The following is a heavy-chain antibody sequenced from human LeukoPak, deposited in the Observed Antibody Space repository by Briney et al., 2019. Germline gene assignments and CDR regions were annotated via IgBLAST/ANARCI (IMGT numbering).Heavy chain of an antibody. CDR3: ARGSGLADFDY. CDR2: INSDGIIR. V-gene: IGHV3-74*01. J-gene: IGHJ4*02. Sequence: GGSLRLSCAASGFTFSSYWLHWVRHAPGKGLVWVSRINSDGIIRTYADSVKGRFTISRDNAKSTLYLQINSLRAEDTAGYYCARGSGLADFDYWGQGTLVTVSS. D-gene: IGHD3-10*01. CDR1: GFTFSSYW.